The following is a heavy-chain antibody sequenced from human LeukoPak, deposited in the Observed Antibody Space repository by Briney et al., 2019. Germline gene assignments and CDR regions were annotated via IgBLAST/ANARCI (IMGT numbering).Heavy chain of an antibody. CDR2: ISSAGST. D-gene: IGHD4-17*01. CDR1: GFTVSTNY. CDR3: ASQTTVKYYFDS. V-gene: IGHV3-53*01. Sequence: TGGSLTLTCAASGFTVSTNYMTWVRQAPGKRLEWVSVISSAGSTYYADSVKGRFTISRDNSKNTLYLQMNSLREEDTAVYYCASQTTVKYYFDSWGQGTLVTVSS. J-gene: IGHJ4*02.